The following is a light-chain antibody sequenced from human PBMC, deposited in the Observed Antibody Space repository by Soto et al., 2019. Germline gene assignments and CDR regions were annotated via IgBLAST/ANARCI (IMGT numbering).Light chain of an antibody. J-gene: IGKJ4*01. CDR2: GTF. CDR1: QAVSNN. Sequence: ETVMTQSPATLSVSPGERVTLSCRASQAVSNNLAWYQQKPGQAPRLLIYGTFTRATGVPVRFSGSGSGTEFTSTISSLQSEDFAFYYCQQYNDWPLTFGGGTKVEIK. CDR3: QQYNDWPLT. V-gene: IGKV3-15*01.